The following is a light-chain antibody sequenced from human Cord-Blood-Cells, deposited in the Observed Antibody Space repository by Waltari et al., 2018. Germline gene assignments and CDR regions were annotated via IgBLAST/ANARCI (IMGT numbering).Light chain of an antibody. V-gene: IGKV3-20*01. CDR2: GAS. Sequence: IVLTHSPGTLSLSPGERATLSCRASQSVSSSYLAWYQQQPGQAPRLLIYGASSRATGIPDRFSGSGSGTDFTLTISRLEPEDFAVYYCQQYGSSPVYTFGQGTKLEIK. J-gene: IGKJ2*01. CDR3: QQYGSSPVYT. CDR1: QSVSSSY.